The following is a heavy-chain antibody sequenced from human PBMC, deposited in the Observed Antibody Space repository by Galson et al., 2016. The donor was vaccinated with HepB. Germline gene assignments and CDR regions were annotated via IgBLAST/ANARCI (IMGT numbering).Heavy chain of an antibody. V-gene: IGHV6-1*01. CDR3: TRGYMQTGMNV. J-gene: IGHJ6*02. D-gene: IGHD5-18*01. Sequence: CAISGDSVTSDITTWNWIRQSPSRGLEWLGRTYYRSKWFTDYAVSVVGRITINSDISRNQFSLQLDSVTPDDTAAYFCTRGYMQTGMNVWGQGTTVTVSS. CDR2: TYYRSKWFT. CDR1: GDSVTSDITT.